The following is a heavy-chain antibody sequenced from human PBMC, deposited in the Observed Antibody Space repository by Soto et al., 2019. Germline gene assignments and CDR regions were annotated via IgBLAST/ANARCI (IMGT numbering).Heavy chain of an antibody. J-gene: IGHJ3*02. CDR3: ARVRAVAGPWDAFGI. Sequence: QAGGSLRLSCAASGFTFSSYAMHWVRQAPGKGLEWVAVISYDGSNKYYADSVKGRFTISRDNSKNTLYLQMNSLRAEDTAVYYCARVRAVAGPWDAFGIWGQGTMVTVSS. D-gene: IGHD6-19*01. CDR2: ISYDGSNK. CDR1: GFTFSSYA. V-gene: IGHV3-30-3*01.